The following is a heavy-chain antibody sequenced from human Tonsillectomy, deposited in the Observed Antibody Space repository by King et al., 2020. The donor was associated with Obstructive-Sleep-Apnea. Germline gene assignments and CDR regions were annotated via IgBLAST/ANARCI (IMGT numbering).Heavy chain of an antibody. J-gene: IGHJ4*02. CDR3: AKLWAGPFDY. D-gene: IGHD6-19*01. CDR1: GFTFSSYG. Sequence: VQLVESGGGVVQPGRSLRLSCAASGFTFSSYGMHWVRQAPGKGLEWVAVISYDGSNKYYADSVKGRFTISRDNSKNTLYLQMNSLRAEDTAVYYCAKLWAGPFDYWGQGTLVTVSS. CDR2: ISYDGSNK. V-gene: IGHV3-30*18.